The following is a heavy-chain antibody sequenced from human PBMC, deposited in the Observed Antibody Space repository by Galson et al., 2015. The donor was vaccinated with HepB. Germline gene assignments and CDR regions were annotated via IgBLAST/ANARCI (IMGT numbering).Heavy chain of an antibody. CDR2: ISYDGSNK. V-gene: IGHV3-30*04. Sequence: SLRLSCAASGFTFSSYAMHWVRQAPGKGLEWVAVISYDGSNKYYADSVKGRFTISRDNSKNTLYLQMNSLRAEDTAVYYCARDLNVWGQGTTATVSS. J-gene: IGHJ6*02. CDR3: ARDLNV. D-gene: IGHD3-9*01. CDR1: GFTFSSYA.